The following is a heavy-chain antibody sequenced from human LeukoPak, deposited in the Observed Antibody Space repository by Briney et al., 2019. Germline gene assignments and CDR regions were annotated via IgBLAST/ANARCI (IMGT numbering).Heavy chain of an antibody. CDR3: ATEKLTRRTILDY. CDR1: GLTFSSNY. CDR2: IYSGGST. J-gene: IGHJ4*02. D-gene: IGHD4/OR15-4a*01. Sequence: GGSLRLSCAASGLTFSSNYMSWVRQAPGKGLEWVSVIYSGGSTYYADSVKGRFTISRDNSKNTVYLQMNSLRAEDTAVYYCATEKLTRRTILDYWGQGTLVTVSS. V-gene: IGHV3-53*01.